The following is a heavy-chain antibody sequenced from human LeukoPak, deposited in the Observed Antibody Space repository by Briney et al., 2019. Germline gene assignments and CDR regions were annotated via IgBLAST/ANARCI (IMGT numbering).Heavy chain of an antibody. J-gene: IGHJ4*02. CDR2: INEDGSTI. V-gene: IGHV3-74*01. CDR3: ARVEVGGSYSKFDY. Sequence: PGGSLRLSCAASGFSFSSYWMHWVRQAPGEGLVWVSRINEDGSTINYADSVKGRFTISRDNAKNTLSLQMNSLRAEDTAVYYCARVEVGGSYSKFDYWGQGTLVTVSS. CDR1: GFSFSSYW. D-gene: IGHD1-26*01.